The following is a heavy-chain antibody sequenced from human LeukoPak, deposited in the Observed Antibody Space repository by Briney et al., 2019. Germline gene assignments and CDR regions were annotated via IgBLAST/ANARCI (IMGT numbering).Heavy chain of an antibody. CDR2: IYYSGST. Sequence: SQTLSLTXTVSGGSISSGDYYWSWIRQPPGKGLEWIGYIYYSGSTYYNPSLKSRVTISVDTSKNQFSLKLSSVTAADTAVYYCARDRWNYDSSGYYNWGQGTLVTVSS. V-gene: IGHV4-30-4*08. CDR3: ARDRWNYDSSGYYN. CDR1: GGSISSGDYY. J-gene: IGHJ4*02. D-gene: IGHD3-22*01.